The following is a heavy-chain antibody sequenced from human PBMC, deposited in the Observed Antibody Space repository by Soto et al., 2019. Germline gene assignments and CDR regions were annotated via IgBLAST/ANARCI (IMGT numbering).Heavy chain of an antibody. V-gene: IGHV3-23*01. D-gene: IGHD3-16*01. J-gene: IGHJ4*02. Sequence: EVQLLDSGGGLVQPGGSLRLSCAASGFTFSNYAMTWVRQGPGKGLEWVSGISGSGGRSYYADSVKGRFTIPRDNSKSTLYLQMNSLRAEDTAVYYCAKAYFVWSSEQPYYFDYWGQGALLTVSS. CDR3: AKAYFVWSSEQPYYFDY. CDR1: GFTFSNYA. CDR2: ISGSGGRS.